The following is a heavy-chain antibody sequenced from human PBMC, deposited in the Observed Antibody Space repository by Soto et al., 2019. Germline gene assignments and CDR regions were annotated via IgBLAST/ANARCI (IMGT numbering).Heavy chain of an antibody. CDR3: TRERPLYCSGASCYSVY. Sequence: GGSLRLSCTASGFTFGDYAMSWFRQAPGKGLEWVGFIRSKAYGGTTEYAASVKGRFTISRDDSKSIAYLQMNSLKTEDTAVYYCTRERPLYCSGASCYSVYWGQGTLVTVSS. V-gene: IGHV3-49*03. CDR1: GFTFGDYA. D-gene: IGHD2-15*01. CDR2: IRSKAYGGTT. J-gene: IGHJ4*02.